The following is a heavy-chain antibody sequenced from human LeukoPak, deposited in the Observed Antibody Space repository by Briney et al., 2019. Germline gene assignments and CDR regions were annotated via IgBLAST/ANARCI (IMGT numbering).Heavy chain of an antibody. V-gene: IGHV1-18*01. CDR2: ISGYNGNT. CDR1: GYTFSSYG. CDR3: ARAPGLDSGYTYHH. D-gene: IGHD3-22*01. Sequence: ASVKVSCKTSGYTFSSYGVSWVRRAPGQGLEWMGWISGYNGNTNYAQKFQGRVAMTTDTSTSTAYMELRSLRSDDTAVYYCARAPGLDSGYTYHHWGQGTLVTVSS. J-gene: IGHJ1*01.